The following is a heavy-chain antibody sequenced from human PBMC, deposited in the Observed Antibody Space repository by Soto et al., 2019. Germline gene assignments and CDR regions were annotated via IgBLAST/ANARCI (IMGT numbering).Heavy chain of an antibody. V-gene: IGHV1-69*13. CDR2: IIPIFGTA. Sequence: SVKVSCKASGGTFSSYATSWVQQAPGQGLEWMGGIIPIFGTANYAQKFQGRVTITADESTSTAYMELSSLRSEDTAVYYCARRPRSDYYFGKEVRGQGATVTVSS. CDR3: ARRPRSDYYFGKEV. J-gene: IGHJ6*02. CDR1: GGTFSSYA.